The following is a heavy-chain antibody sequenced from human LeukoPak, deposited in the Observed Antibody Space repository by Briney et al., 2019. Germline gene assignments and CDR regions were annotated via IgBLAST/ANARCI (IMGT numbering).Heavy chain of an antibody. Sequence: PGGCLRLSCAASGFTFRSYSMNWVRQAPGKGLEWVSYISSSSSTIYYADSVKGRFTISRDNAKNSLYLQMNILRPDDTAVYYCARDSGGYGLDYFDYWGQGTLVTVSS. CDR1: GFTFRSYS. CDR2: ISSSSSTI. V-gene: IGHV3-48*01. CDR3: ARDSGGYGLDYFDY. J-gene: IGHJ4*02. D-gene: IGHD5-18*01.